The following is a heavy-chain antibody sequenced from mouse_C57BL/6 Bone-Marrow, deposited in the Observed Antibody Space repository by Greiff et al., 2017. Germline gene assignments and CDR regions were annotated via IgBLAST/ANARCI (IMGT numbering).Heavy chain of an antibody. CDR2: INPNNGGT. V-gene: IGHV1-18*01. CDR1: GYTFTDYN. CDR3: ARTYGNYGYWYFDV. Sequence: EVQLQQSGPELVKPGASVKIPCKASGYTFTDYNMDWVKQSHGKSLEWSGDINPNNGGTIYNQKFKGKATLTVDKSSSTAYMKLRSLTSEDTAVYYCARTYGNYGYWYFDVWGTGTTVTVSS. J-gene: IGHJ1*03. D-gene: IGHD2-1*01.